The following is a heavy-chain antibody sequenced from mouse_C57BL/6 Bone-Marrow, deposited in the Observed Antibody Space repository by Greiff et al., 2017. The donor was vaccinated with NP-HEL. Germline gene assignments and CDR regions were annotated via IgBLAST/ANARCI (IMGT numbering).Heavy chain of an antibody. D-gene: IGHD1-1*01. CDR1: GYSITSGYY. CDR3: ATIKGY. Sequence: DVQLQESGPGLVKPSQSLSLTCSVTGYSITSGYYWNWIRQFPGNKLEWMGYISYDGSNNYNPYLKNRISITRDTSKNQFFLKLNSVTTEDTATYYCATIKGYWGQGTTLTVSS. J-gene: IGHJ2*01. V-gene: IGHV3-6*01. CDR2: ISYDGSN.